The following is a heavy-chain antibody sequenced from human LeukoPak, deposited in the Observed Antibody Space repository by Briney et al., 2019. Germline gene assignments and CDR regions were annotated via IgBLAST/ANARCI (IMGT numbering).Heavy chain of an antibody. CDR3: AKGRYESSGFNWAA. CDR2: LSGSGGSA. D-gene: IGHD3-22*01. CDR1: GFTFSNYA. Sequence: GGSLRLSCAASGFTFSNYAMTWVRQAPGKGLEWVSALSGSGGSAYYADSVKGRFTISRDNSKNTLYLQMNSLRAEDTAVYYCAKGRYESSGFNWAAWGQGTLVTVPS. V-gene: IGHV3-23*01. J-gene: IGHJ4*02.